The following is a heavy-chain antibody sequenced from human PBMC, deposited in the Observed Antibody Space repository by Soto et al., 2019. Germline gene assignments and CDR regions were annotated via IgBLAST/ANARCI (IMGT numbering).Heavy chain of an antibody. J-gene: IGHJ4*02. CDR2: INPNSGGT. Sequence: AAVKVSCKAYGYTFTGYYMHWVRQAPGQGLEWMGWINPNSGGTNYAQKFQGRVTMTRDTSISTAYMELSRLRSDDTAVYYCARVKVGSSSSGFDYWGQGTLVTVSS. CDR3: ARVKVGSSSSGFDY. V-gene: IGHV1-2*02. CDR1: GYTFTGYY. D-gene: IGHD6-6*01.